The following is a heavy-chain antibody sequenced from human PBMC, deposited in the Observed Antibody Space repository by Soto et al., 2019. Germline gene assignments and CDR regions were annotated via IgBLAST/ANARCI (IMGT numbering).Heavy chain of an antibody. V-gene: IGHV4-61*01. J-gene: IGHJ4*02. CDR2: IYYSGST. Sequence: SETLSLTCTVSGGSISSSSYYWSWIRQPPGKGLEWIGYIYYSGSTNYNPSLKSRVTISVDTSKNQFSLKLSSVTAADTAVYYCARVGYSYAQYYFDYWGQGTLVTVSS. CDR1: GGSISSSSYY. CDR3: ARVGYSYAQYYFDY. D-gene: IGHD5-18*01.